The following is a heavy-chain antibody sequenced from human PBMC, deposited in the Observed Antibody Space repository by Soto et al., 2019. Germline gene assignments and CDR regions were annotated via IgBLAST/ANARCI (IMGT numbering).Heavy chain of an antibody. V-gene: IGHV1-46*01. CDR3: ARGLAAGDY. J-gene: IGHJ4*02. CDR2: INPNGGST. Sequence: QVQLVQSGAEVKNPGASVKVSCKASGYTFTNYYIHWVRQAPGQGLEWMAIINPNGGSTKSAQKFQGRVTLARDTFTSTVYMELSSLRSEDTAIYYCARGLAAGDYWGQGTLVTVSS. CDR1: GYTFTNYY. D-gene: IGHD6-13*01.